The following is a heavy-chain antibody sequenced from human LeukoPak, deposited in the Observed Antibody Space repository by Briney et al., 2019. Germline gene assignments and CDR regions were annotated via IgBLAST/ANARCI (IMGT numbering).Heavy chain of an antibody. CDR2: ISSSSSTI. Sequence: GGSLRLSCAASGFTFSSYSMNWVRQAPGKGLEWVSYISSSSSTIYYADSVKGRFTISRDNAKNSLYLQMNSLRAEDTAVYYCAILTTVVTSDPFDYWGQGTLVTVSS. CDR1: GFTFSSYS. V-gene: IGHV3-48*04. D-gene: IGHD4-23*01. J-gene: IGHJ4*02. CDR3: AILTTVVTSDPFDY.